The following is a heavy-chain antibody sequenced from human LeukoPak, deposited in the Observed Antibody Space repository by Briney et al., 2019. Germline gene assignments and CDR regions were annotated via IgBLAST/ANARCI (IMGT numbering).Heavy chain of an antibody. J-gene: IGHJ6*02. Sequence: GGSLRLSCAASGFTFNNYGMHWVRQAPGKGLEWVAVISRDGSSEYYADSVKGRFTISRDNSKNTLYLQMNSLRAEDTAVYYCAKLWGGNRYYYYGMDVWGQGTTVTVSS. CDR2: ISRDGSSE. CDR1: GFTFNNYG. V-gene: IGHV3-30*18. CDR3: AKLWGGNRYYYYGMDV. D-gene: IGHD3-16*02.